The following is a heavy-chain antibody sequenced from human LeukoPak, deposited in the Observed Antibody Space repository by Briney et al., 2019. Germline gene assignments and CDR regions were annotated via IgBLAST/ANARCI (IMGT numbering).Heavy chain of an antibody. V-gene: IGHV3-23*01. CDR1: GFTFSNYA. Sequence: PGGTLRLSCAASGFTFSNYAMSWVRQAPGKGLEWVSGISGSGSSTYYADSLKGRFTISRDNSKNTLYLQMNSLRAGDTAVYFCAKMPVSYSSGWTNFDYWGQGTLVTVSS. CDR3: AKMPVSYSSGWTNFDY. CDR2: ISGSGSST. J-gene: IGHJ4*02. D-gene: IGHD6-19*01.